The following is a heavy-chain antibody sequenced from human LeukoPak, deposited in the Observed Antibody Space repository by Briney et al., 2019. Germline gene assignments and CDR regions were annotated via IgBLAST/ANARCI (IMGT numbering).Heavy chain of an antibody. CDR2: MNPNSGNT. D-gene: IGHD3-9*01. CDR3: ARGSYDIFTGYKEYYFDY. CDR1: RHTFTTYD. J-gene: IGHJ4*02. Sequence: ASVKVSCKASRHTFTTYDINWVRQATGHGREWMGWMNPNSGNTGYAQKFQGRVTMTRNTSISTAYMELSSLRSEDTAVYYCARGSYDIFTGYKEYYFDYWGQGTLVTVSS. V-gene: IGHV1-8*01.